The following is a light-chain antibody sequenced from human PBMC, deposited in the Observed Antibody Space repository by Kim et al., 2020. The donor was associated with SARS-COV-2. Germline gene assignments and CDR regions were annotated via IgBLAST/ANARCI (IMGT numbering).Light chain of an antibody. V-gene: IGLV2-11*01. CDR2: DVS. CDR1: SSDGGGYNY. CDR3: CSYAGSDTYV. Sequence: GQSATITCTGTSSDGGGYNYVSWYQQHPGKAPKLMIYDVSKRPSGVPDRFSGSKSGNTASLTISGLQAEDEADYYCCSYAGSDTYVFGTGTKVTVL. J-gene: IGLJ1*01.